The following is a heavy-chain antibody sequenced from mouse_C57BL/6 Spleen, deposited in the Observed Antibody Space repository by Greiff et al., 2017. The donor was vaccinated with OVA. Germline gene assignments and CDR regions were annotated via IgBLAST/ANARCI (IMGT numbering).Heavy chain of an antibody. CDR1: GYTFTSYW. J-gene: IGHJ3*01. Sequence: QVQLQQPGAELVMPGASVKLSCKASGYTFTSYWIHWVKQRPGQGLEWIGEIDPSDSYTNYNQKFKGKATLTVDKSSITAYMQLSSLTSADSAVYYCARGDYGSTSWFAYWGQGTLVTVSA. CDR3: ARGDYGSTSWFAY. D-gene: IGHD1-1*01. V-gene: IGHV1-69*01. CDR2: IDPSDSYT.